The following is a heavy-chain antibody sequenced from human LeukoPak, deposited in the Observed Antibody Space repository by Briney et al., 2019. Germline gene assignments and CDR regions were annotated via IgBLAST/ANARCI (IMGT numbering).Heavy chain of an antibody. D-gene: IGHD3-10*01. V-gene: IGHV3-48*02. Sequence: GGSLRLSCAASGFTFSTYNMNWVRQAPGKGLEWVSYISSSSYTIYYADSVKGRFTISRDNAKNSLYLQMNSLRDEDTALYYCVRDLYHGSGNDFDFWGQGTLVTVLS. CDR1: GFTFSTYN. CDR2: ISSSSYTI. CDR3: VRDLYHGSGNDFDF. J-gene: IGHJ4*02.